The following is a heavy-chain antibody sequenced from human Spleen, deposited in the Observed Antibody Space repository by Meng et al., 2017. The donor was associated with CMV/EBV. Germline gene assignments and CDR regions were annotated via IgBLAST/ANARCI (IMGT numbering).Heavy chain of an antibody. CDR3: ARDPENYDPSEGYYGMDV. CDR2: IIPIFGTA. D-gene: IGHD3-3*01. V-gene: IGHV1-69*05. CDR1: GDTFSSYA. Sequence: SVKVSCKASGDTFSSYAISWVRQAPGQGLEWMGGIIPIFGTANYAQKFQGRVTITTDESTSTAYMELSSLRSEDTAVYYCARDPENYDPSEGYYGMDVWGQGTTVTVSS. J-gene: IGHJ6*02.